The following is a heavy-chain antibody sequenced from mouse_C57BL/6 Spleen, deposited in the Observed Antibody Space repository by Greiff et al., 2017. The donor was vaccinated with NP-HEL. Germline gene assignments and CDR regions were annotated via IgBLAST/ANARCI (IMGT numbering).Heavy chain of an antibody. V-gene: IGHV14-4*01. CDR1: GFNIKDDY. CDR3: TIYDGYYAWFAY. Sequence: VQLKQSGAELVRPGASVTLSCTASGFNIKDDYMHWVKQRPEQGLEWIGWIDPENGDTEYASKFQGKATITADTSSNTAYLQLSSLTSEDTAVYYCTIYDGYYAWFAYWGQGTLVTVSA. J-gene: IGHJ3*01. CDR2: IDPENGDT. D-gene: IGHD2-3*01.